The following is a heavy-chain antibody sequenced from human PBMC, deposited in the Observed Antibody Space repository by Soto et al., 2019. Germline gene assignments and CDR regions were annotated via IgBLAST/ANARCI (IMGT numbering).Heavy chain of an antibody. V-gene: IGHV3-23*01. CDR1: GFTFSSYA. CDR2: ISGSGGST. CDR3: AKGNTVLGDYFDY. Sequence: EVQLLESGGGLVQPGGSLRLSCAASGFTFSSYAMSWVRQAPGKGLEWVSAISGSGGSTYYADSVKGRFTISRDNSKSTLYLQMNSLRAEDTAVYYCAKGNTVLGDYFDYWGQGTLVTVSS. D-gene: IGHD4-4*01. J-gene: IGHJ4*02.